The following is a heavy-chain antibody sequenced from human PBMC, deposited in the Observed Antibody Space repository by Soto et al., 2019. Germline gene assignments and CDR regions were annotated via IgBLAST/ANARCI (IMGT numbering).Heavy chain of an antibody. CDR2: INSDGSRT. D-gene: IGHD3-22*01. J-gene: IGHJ4*02. V-gene: IGHV3-74*01. CDR1: GVTFSSYW. CDR3: ARALTYYYDIDY. Sequence: PGGSLRLSCAASGVTFSSYWMHWVRQAPGKGLVWVSRINSDGSRTTYADSVKGRFTISRDNAKNMLHLQMNSLRAEDTAVYYCARALTYYYDIDYWGQGTLVTVSS.